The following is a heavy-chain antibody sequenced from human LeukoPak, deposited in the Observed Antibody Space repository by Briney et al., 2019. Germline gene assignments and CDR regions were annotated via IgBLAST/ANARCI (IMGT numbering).Heavy chain of an antibody. CDR2: INPSGGST. J-gene: IGHJ4*02. D-gene: IGHD3-10*01. CDR1: GYTFTNYY. CDR3: ARDKRVWFGELLSTYFDY. V-gene: IGHV1-46*01. Sequence: ASVKVSCKASGYTFTNYYMHWVRQAPGQGLEWMGIINPSGGSTSYAQKFQGRVTMTRDTSTSTVYMELSSLRSEDTAVYYCARDKRVWFGELLSTYFDYRGQGTLVTVSS.